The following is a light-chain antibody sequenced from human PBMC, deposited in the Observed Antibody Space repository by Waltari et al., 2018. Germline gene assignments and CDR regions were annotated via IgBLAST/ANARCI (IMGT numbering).Light chain of an antibody. J-gene: IGKJ2*01. CDR3: QQRSNWPPVT. Sequence: EIVLTQSPATLSLSTGERATLSGRASQSVSSYLAWYQQKPGQAPRLLIYDASNRATGIPARFSGSGSGTDFTLTISSLEPEDFAVYYCQQRSNWPPVTFGQGTKLEIK. CDR1: QSVSSY. CDR2: DAS. V-gene: IGKV3-11*01.